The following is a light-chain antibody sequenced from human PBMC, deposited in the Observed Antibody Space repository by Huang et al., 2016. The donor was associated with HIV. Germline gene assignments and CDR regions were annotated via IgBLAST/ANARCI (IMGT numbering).Light chain of an antibody. V-gene: IGKV3-20*01. CDR3: QQYLMSPLT. Sequence: EIVLTQSPGTLSLSPRERAALSCRASQNITTDFLAWYQQKSGKDPRLLIYGASHRASGIPARFSGNGSGTDFTLTISRLEPQDSAVYYCQQYLMSPLTFGGGTNVEI. J-gene: IGKJ4*01. CDR2: GAS. CDR1: QNITTDF.